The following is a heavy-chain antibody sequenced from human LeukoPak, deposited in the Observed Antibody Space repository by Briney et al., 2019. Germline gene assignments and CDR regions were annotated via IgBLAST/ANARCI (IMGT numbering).Heavy chain of an antibody. CDR2: ISWNSGSI. CDR3: AEEESCGSFFDY. D-gene: IGHD3-22*01. Sequence: GGSLRLSCAASGFTFDDYAMHWVRQAPGKGLEWVSGISWNSGSIGYADSVKGRFTISRDNAKNSLYLQMNSLRAEDTAFYYCAEEESCGSFFDYGGRGPVVTVSS. V-gene: IGHV3-9*01. J-gene: IGHJ4*02. CDR1: GFTFDDYA.